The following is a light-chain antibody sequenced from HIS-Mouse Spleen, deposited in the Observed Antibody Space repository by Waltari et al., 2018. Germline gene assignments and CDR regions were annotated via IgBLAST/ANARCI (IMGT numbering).Light chain of an antibody. Sequence: QSALTQPRSVSGSPGQSVTISCTGTSSDVGGYNSVSWYQQPPGKAPKLMIYDVSKRPSGVPDRFSGSKSGNTASLTISGLQAEDEADYYCCSYAGSYRVFGTGTKVTVL. J-gene: IGLJ1*01. V-gene: IGLV2-11*01. CDR3: CSYAGSYRV. CDR1: SSDVGGYNS. CDR2: DVS.